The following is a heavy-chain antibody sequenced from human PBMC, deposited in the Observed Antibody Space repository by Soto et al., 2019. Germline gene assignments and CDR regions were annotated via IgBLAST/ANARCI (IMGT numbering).Heavy chain of an antibody. Sequence: GASVKVSCKASGYTFTSYGISWVRQAPGQGLEWMGWISAYNGNTNYAQKLQGRVTMTTDTSTSTAYMELRSLRSDDTAVYYCARENDDCSSTSCIDYWGQGTLVTVSS. V-gene: IGHV1-18*01. CDR2: ISAYNGNT. CDR1: GYTFTSYG. CDR3: ARENDDCSSTSCIDY. J-gene: IGHJ4*02. D-gene: IGHD2-2*01.